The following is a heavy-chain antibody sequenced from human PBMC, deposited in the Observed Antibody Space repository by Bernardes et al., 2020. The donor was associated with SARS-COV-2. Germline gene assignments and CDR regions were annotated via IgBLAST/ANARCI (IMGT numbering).Heavy chain of an antibody. V-gene: IGHV4-39*01. D-gene: IGHD2-2*02. J-gene: IGHJ5*02. CDR2: IYYSGST. CDR1: GGSISSSSYY. Sequence: ETLSLTCTVSGGSISSSSYYWGWIRQPPGKGLEWIGSIYYSGSTYYNPSLKSRVTISVDTSKNQFSLKLSSVTAADTAVYYCARRLIYGWFDPWGQGTLVTVSS. CDR3: ARRLIYGWFDP.